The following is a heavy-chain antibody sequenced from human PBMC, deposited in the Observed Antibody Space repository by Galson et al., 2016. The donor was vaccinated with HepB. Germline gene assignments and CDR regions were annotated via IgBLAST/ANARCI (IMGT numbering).Heavy chain of an antibody. J-gene: IGHJ4*02. CDR3: ARVGEDIVATTAGFEH. D-gene: IGHD5-12*01. Sequence: SVKVSCKASGGTFRNHAFSWVRQAPGQGPEWMGIINPSGDSTTYAQKFHGRVTMTRDTSTSTAYMELISLTSEDTAVYYCARVGEDIVATTAGFEHWGQGTLVTVSS. CDR1: GGTFRNHA. CDR2: INPSGDST. V-gene: IGHV1-46*01.